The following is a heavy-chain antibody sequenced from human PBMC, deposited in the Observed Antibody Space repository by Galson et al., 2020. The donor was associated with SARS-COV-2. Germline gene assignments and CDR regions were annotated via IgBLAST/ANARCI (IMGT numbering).Heavy chain of an antibody. Sequence: ALHGESLKISCAASGFTFISYWMHWVRQAPGKGLVWVSRIYSEGSSTSYADSVKGRFTLSGDNAKNTLYLQMNSLRAEDTAVYYCAKELDWGFYYYVMDVWGQGTTVTVSS. D-gene: IGHD7-27*01. CDR2: IYSEGSST. V-gene: IGHV3-74*01. J-gene: IGHJ6*02. CDR1: GFTFISYW. CDR3: AKELDWGFYYYVMDV.